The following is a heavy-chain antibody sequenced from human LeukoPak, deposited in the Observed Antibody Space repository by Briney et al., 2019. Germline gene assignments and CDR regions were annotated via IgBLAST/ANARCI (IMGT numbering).Heavy chain of an antibody. CDR1: GDSISSYY. J-gene: IGHJ5*02. D-gene: IGHD4-17*01. CDR3: ARSQIDYGDYVNWFDP. V-gene: IGHV4-59*01. Sequence: SETLSLTCNVSGDSISSYYWNWIRQPPGKGLEWIGYIYDSGSTNYNPSLKSRVTISVDTSKNQFSLTLRSVTAGDTAVYYCARSQIDYGDYVNWFDPWGQGTLVSVSS. CDR2: IYDSGST.